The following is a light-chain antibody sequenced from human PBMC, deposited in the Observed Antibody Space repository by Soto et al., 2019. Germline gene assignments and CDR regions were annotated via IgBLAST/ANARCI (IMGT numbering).Light chain of an antibody. Sequence: QSALTQPASVSESPGQSITISCTGTSSDIRHYDYVSWYQQHPGKAPKLMIYHVTYRPSGVSIRYSGSKSGNSASLSISGLQADDEADYYCSSLTTRHTYVFGSGTKLTVL. CDR2: HVT. J-gene: IGLJ1*01. CDR3: SSLTTRHTYV. V-gene: IGLV2-14*03. CDR1: SSDIRHYDY.